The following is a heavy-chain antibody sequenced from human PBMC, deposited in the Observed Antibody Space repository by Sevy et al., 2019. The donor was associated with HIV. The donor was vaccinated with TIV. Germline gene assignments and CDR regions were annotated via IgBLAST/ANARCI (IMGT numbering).Heavy chain of an antibody. V-gene: IGHV3-23*01. J-gene: IGHJ4*02. CDR3: AKDRAVVVVAATPLHS. Sequence: GGSLRLSCAASGFTFSSYAMSWVRQAPGKGLEWVSAISGSGGSTYYANSVKGRFTISRDNSKNTLYLQMNSLRAEDTAVYYRAKDRAVVVVAATPLHSWGQGTLVTVSS. CDR2: ISGSGGST. CDR1: GFTFSSYA. D-gene: IGHD2-15*01.